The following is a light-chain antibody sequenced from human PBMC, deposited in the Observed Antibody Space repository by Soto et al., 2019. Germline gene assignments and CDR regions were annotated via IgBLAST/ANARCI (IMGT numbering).Light chain of an antibody. V-gene: IGKV3-11*01. CDR3: QQRGSWPPSIT. CDR2: DAS. CDR1: QSVSHA. Sequence: EGVLTQSPAALSLSPGDGATGSCRGIQSVSHALAWYQQKPGQAPRLLIHDASSRATGIPARFSGSGSETDFTLTISSLEPEDFAVYYCQQRGSWPPSITFGQGTRLEI. J-gene: IGKJ5*01.